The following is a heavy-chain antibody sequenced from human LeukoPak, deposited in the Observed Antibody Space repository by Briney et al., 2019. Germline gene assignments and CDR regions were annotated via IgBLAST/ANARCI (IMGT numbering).Heavy chain of an antibody. J-gene: IGHJ4*02. CDR1: GGSISSYY. CDR3: ARNGGDAYNTFDY. Sequence: SETLSLTCTVSGGSISSYYWSWIRQPPGKGLEWIGYIFTSGSTNYNPSLKSRVTISVDTSKNQFSLKLSSVTAADTAVYYCARNGGDAYNTFDYWGRGTLVTVSS. V-gene: IGHV4-4*09. CDR2: IFTSGST. D-gene: IGHD5-24*01.